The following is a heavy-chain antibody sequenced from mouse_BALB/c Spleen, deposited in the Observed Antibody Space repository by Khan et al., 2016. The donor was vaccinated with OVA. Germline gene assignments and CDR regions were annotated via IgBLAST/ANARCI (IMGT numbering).Heavy chain of an antibody. D-gene: IGHD2-1*01. CDR1: GSSIPSDYA. Sequence: EVQLQESGPGLVKPSQSLALTYTVSGSSIPSDYAWNWIRQFPGSKLEWMGYIRNSGNTSYNPSLKSRITITRDTSKNQFFLQLNSVTPEDTATYYCARDGNWYFDVWGAGTTVTVSS. CDR2: IRNSGNT. CDR3: ARDGNWYFDV. V-gene: IGHV3-2*02. J-gene: IGHJ1*01.